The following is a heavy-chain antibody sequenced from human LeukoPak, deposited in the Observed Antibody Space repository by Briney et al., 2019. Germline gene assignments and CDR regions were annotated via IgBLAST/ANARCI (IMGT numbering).Heavy chain of an antibody. CDR1: GGSISSYY. CDR3: ARHQNYGGSTSDAFDI. D-gene: IGHD4-23*01. Sequence: PETLSLTCTVSGGSISSYYWSWIRQPPGKGLEWIGYIYTSGSTNYNPSLKSRVTISVDTSKNQFSLKLSSVTAADTAVYYCARHQNYGGSTSDAFDIWCQGTMVTVSS. CDR2: IYTSGST. J-gene: IGHJ3*02. V-gene: IGHV4-4*09.